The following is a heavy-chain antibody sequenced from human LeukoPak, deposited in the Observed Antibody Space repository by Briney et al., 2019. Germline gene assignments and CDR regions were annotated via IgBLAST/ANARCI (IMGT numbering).Heavy chain of an antibody. J-gene: IGHJ4*02. Sequence: GGSLRLSCAASGFTLSSYWMHWVRQAPGKGLVWVSRIKSDGSSTSYADSVKGRFTISRDNAKSTLYLQMNSLRAEDTAVYYCARQGITFDYWGQGTLVTVSS. CDR2: IKSDGSST. CDR3: ARQGITFDY. CDR1: GFTLSSYW. V-gene: IGHV3-74*01. D-gene: IGHD3-10*01.